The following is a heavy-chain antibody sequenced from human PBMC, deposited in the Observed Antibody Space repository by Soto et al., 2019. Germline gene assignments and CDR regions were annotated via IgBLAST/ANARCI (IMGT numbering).Heavy chain of an antibody. CDR2: IYYSGST. CDR3: ARGFSVPRGERQSHFDY. CDR1: GGSISSGGYY. V-gene: IGHV4-31*03. Sequence: SETLSLTCTVSGGSISSGGYYWSWIRQHPGKGLEWIGYIYYSGSTYYNPSLKSRVTISVDTSKNQFSLKLSSVTAADTAVYYCARGFSVPRGERQSHFDYWGQGTLVTVSS. D-gene: IGHD3-10*01. J-gene: IGHJ4*02.